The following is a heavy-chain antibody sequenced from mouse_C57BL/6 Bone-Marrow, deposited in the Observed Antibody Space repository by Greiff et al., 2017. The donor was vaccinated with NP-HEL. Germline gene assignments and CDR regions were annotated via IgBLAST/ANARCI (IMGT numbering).Heavy chain of an antibody. J-gene: IGHJ3*01. CDR2: ISYDGSN. V-gene: IGHV3-6*01. Sequence: EVQLVESGPGLVKPSQSLSLTCSVTGYSITSGYYWNWIRQFPGNKLEWMGYISYDGSNHYNPSLKNRISITRDTSKNQFFLKLNSVTTEDTATYYCARDRQLRLLFAYWGQGTLVTVSA. CDR1: GYSITSGYY. D-gene: IGHD3-2*02. CDR3: ARDRQLRLLFAY.